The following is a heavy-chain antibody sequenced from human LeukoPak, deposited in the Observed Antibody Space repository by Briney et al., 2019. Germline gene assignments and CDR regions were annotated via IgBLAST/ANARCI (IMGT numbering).Heavy chain of an antibody. D-gene: IGHD2/OR15-2a*01. J-gene: IGHJ4*02. CDR1: GNYW. CDR2: INSDGSWT. Sequence: GGSLRLSCAASGNYWMHWVRQVPGKGLVWVSHINSDGSWTSYADSVKGRSTISKDNAKNTVYLQMNSLRAEDTAVYYCVSFYETYWGRGTLVTVSS. V-gene: IGHV3-74*01. CDR3: VSFYETY.